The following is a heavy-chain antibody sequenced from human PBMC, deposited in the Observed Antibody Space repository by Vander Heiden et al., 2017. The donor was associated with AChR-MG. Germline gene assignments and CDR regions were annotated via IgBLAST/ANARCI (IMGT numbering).Heavy chain of an antibody. CDR2: ISWNSSSI. J-gene: IGHJ2*01. D-gene: IGHD2-8*02. V-gene: IGHV3-9*01. Sequence: EVQLVEPGGGLVQPGRSLRLSCAASGFTFDDYAMHWVRPAPGKGLEWVSGISWNSSSIGYADSVKGRFTISRDNAKNSLYLQMNSLRAEDTALYYCANTGGVGVGYFDLWGRGTLVTVSS. CDR3: ANTGGVGVGYFDL. CDR1: GFTFDDYA.